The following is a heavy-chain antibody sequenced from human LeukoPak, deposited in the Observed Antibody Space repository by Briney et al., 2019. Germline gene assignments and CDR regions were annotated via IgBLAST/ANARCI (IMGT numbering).Heavy chain of an antibody. J-gene: IGHJ4*02. Sequence: PGGSLTLSCAASGLTVSSNSMKWVRQAPGKGLECVSSLSSTGGIPSYAHSVKGRFTISRDKSKNTLYLQMDSLRVEDMAVYHCARGIMGYNSNYFNYWGQGTLVTVSS. CDR3: ARGIMGYNSNYFNY. D-gene: IGHD1-20*01. CDR1: GLTVSSNS. V-gene: IGHV3-64*01. CDR2: LSSTGGIP.